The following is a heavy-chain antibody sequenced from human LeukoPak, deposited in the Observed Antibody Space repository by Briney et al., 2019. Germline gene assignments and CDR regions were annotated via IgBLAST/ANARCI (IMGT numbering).Heavy chain of an antibody. CDR2: IYYSGST. V-gene: IGHV4-39*07. D-gene: IGHD3-10*01. CDR3: ARDRDYYLDY. Sequence: PSETLSLTCTVSGGSISSSSYYWGWIRQPPGKGLEWIVSIYYSGSTYYNPSLKSRVTISVDTSKNQFSLKLSSVTAADTAVYYCARDRDYYLDYWGQGTLVTVSS. CDR1: GGSISSSSYY. J-gene: IGHJ4*02.